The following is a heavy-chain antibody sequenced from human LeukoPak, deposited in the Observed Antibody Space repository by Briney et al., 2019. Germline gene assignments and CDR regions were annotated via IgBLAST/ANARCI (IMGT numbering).Heavy chain of an antibody. J-gene: IGHJ4*02. CDR1: GFAISDYS. V-gene: IGHV3-7*03. CDR2: IKHDGSEK. CDR3: ATPLDYYDRSDSHQGGD. D-gene: IGHD3-22*01. Sequence: PGGSLRLSCAASGFAISDYSMTWVRQAPGKGLEWVANIKHDGSEKNYVDSVKGRFTISRDNAKNSLYLQMNSLRAEDTAVYYCATPLDYYDRSDSHQGGDWGQGTLVTVSS.